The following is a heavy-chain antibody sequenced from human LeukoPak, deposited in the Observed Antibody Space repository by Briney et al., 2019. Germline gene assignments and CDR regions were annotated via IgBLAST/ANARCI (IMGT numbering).Heavy chain of an antibody. CDR3: AKVGQNYDILTYYFDY. J-gene: IGHJ4*02. V-gene: IGHV3-23*01. D-gene: IGHD3-9*01. CDR1: GFTFSSYA. Sequence: GGSLRLSCAASGFTFSSYAMSWVRQAPGKGLEWVSGISGSGGSTYYADSVKGRFTISRDTSKNALYLQMNSLRVEDTAVYYCAKVGQNYDILTYYFDYWGQGTLVTVSS. CDR2: ISGSGGST.